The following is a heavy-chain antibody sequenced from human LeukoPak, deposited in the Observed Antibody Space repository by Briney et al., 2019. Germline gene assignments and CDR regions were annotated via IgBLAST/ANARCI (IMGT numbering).Heavy chain of an antibody. Sequence: GWSLRHSCAASGFSFSDFYMSWIRQAPGLGLQWISYIGTRSNPIYYADSVKGRFAISRDDAKNSLYLQMNSLRDEDTAVYSCAREARGAGRDFVYWSQGILVTVSS. CDR2: IGTRSNPI. V-gene: IGHV3-11*01. D-gene: IGHD1-26*01. CDR1: GFSFSDFY. J-gene: IGHJ4*02. CDR3: AREARGAGRDFVY.